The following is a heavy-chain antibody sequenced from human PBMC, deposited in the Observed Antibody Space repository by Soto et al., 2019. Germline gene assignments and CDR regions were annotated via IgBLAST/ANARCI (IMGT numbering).Heavy chain of an antibody. J-gene: IGHJ4*02. D-gene: IGHD6-13*01. CDR2: IIPIFGTA. Sequence: SVKVSCKASGGTFSSYAISWVRQAPGQGLEWMGGIIPIFGTANYAQKFQGRVTITADESTSTAYMELSSLRSEDTAVYYCARMAAAGTGSSDYWGQGTLVTVSS. CDR1: GGTFSSYA. V-gene: IGHV1-69*13. CDR3: ARMAAAGTGSSDY.